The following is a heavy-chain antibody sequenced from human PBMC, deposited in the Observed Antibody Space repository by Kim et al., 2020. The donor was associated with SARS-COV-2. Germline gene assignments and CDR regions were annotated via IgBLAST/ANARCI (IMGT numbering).Heavy chain of an antibody. V-gene: IGHV3-21*01. CDR1: GFTFSSYS. CDR3: ARSNWGYGFDY. CDR2: ISSSSSYI. Sequence: GGSLRLSCAASGFTFSSYSMNWVRQAPGKGLEWVSSISSSSSYIYYADSVKGRFTISRDNAKNSLYLQMNSLRAEDTAVYYCARSNWGYGFDYWGQRTLVTVSS. D-gene: IGHD2-15*01. J-gene: IGHJ4*02.